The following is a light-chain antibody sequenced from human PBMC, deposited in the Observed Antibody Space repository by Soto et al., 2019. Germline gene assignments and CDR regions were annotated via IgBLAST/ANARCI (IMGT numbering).Light chain of an antibody. Sequence: DIQMTQSPSSLSASVGDRVNITCRASQSISSYLNWYQQKRGKAPKLLIYGASSLQSGVPSRFSGSGSGTDFTLTISSREPEDSASYYCQQMYSTPRTFGQGTKVEIK. J-gene: IGKJ1*01. V-gene: IGKV1-39*01. CDR2: GAS. CDR3: QQMYSTPRT. CDR1: QSISSY.